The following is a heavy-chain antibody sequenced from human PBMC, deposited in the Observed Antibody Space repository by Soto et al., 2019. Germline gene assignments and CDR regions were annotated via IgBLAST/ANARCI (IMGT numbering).Heavy chain of an antibody. CDR3: ARDLTYFDILTGYERYYGMDV. V-gene: IGHV4-59*01. J-gene: IGHJ6*02. CDR1: GGSISSYY. Sequence: QVQLQESGPGLVKPSETLSLTCTVSGGSISSYYWSWIRQPPGKGLEWFGYIYYSGSTNYNPSLKSRVTISVDTSKNQFSLKLSSVTAADTAVYYCARDLTYFDILTGYERYYGMDVWGQGTTVTVSS. CDR2: IYYSGST. D-gene: IGHD3-9*01.